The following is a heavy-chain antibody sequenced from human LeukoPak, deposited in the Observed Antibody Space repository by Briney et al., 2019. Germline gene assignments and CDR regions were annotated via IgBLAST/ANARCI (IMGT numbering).Heavy chain of an antibody. CDR2: VNGDGGST. V-gene: IGHV3-74*01. CDR1: GFTFSTYW. CDR3: ARNPTRMDKLYDWNEKIGIDY. J-gene: IGHJ4*02. Sequence: GGSLRLSCAASGFTFSTYWMHWVRQAPGKGLVWVSRVNGDGGSTTYADSVKGRFTISRDNAKNTQYLQMNSLRAEDTAVYYCARNPTRMDKLYDWNEKIGIDYWGQGTLVTVSS. D-gene: IGHD1-20*01.